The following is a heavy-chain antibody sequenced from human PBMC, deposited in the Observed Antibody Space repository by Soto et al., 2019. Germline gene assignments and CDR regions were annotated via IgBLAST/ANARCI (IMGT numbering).Heavy chain of an antibody. CDR3: ARPEDTLFRNYYYYGMDV. D-gene: IGHD2-15*01. Sequence: SVKVSCKASGYTFTSYGISWVRQAPGQGLEWMGWISAYNGNTNYAQKLQGRVTMTTDTSTSTAYMELRSLRSDDTAVYYCARPEDTLFRNYYYYGMDVWGQGTTVTVSS. V-gene: IGHV1-18*01. J-gene: IGHJ6*02. CDR1: GYTFTSYG. CDR2: ISAYNGNT.